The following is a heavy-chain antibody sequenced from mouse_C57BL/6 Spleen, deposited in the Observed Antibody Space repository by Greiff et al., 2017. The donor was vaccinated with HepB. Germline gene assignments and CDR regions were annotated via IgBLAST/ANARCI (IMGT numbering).Heavy chain of an antibody. Sequence: EVQLQQSGPELVKPGASVKIPCKASGYTFTDYNMDWVKQSHGKSLEWIGDINPNNGGTIYNQKFKGKATLTVDKTSSTAYMELRSLTSEYTAVYYCARGITTVVDGFRFDYWGEGTTLTVSS. CDR3: ARGITTVVDGFRFDY. D-gene: IGHD1-1*01. CDR2: INPNNGGT. J-gene: IGHJ2*01. V-gene: IGHV1-18*01. CDR1: GYTFTDYN.